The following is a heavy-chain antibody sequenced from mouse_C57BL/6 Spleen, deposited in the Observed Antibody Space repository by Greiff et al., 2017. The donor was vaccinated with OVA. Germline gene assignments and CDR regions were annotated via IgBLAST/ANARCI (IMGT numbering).Heavy chain of an antibody. Sequence: VQLQQSGPGLVAPSQSLSITCTVSGFSLTSYAISWVRQPPGKGLEWLGVIWTGGGSNYNSALKSRLSISKDNSKSQVFLKMNSLRTDDTARYYGARRNDYDVGYFDDWGQGTTLTVSS. CDR3: ARRNDYDVGYFDD. V-gene: IGHV2-9-1*01. CDR2: IWTGGGS. CDR1: GFSLTSYA. D-gene: IGHD2-4*01. J-gene: IGHJ2*01.